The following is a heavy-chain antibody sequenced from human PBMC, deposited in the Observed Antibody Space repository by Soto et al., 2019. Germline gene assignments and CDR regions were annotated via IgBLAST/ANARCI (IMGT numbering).Heavy chain of an antibody. CDR3: AKDLLRPGRAYGMDV. V-gene: IGHV3-30*18. J-gene: IGHJ6*02. CDR2: ISYDGTNK. Sequence: QVQLVESGGGVVQPGRSLRLSCAASGFTFSSYGMHWVRQAPGKGLEWVAVISYDGTNKYYADSVKGRSTISRDNSKNTLYLQMNSLRAEDTAVYYCAKDLLRPGRAYGMDVWGQGTTVTVSS. CDR1: GFTFSSYG.